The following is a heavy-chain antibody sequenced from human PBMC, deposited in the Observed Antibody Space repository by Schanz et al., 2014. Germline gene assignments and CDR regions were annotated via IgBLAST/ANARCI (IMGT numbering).Heavy chain of an antibody. CDR2: IWYDGSNK. D-gene: IGHD1-7*01. CDR1: GFTFSSYG. J-gene: IGHJ4*02. V-gene: IGHV3-33*06. Sequence: QVQLVESGGGVVQPGRSLRLSCAASGFTFSSYGMHWVRQAPGKGLEWVAVIWYDGSNKYYSDSVKGRFTISRDNSKNTLYLQMNSPRAEDTAVYYCAKGMELLPVYFHYWGQGTLVTVSS. CDR3: AKGMELLPVYFHY.